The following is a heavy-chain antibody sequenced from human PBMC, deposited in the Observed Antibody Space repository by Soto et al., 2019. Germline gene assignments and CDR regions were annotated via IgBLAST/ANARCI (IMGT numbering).Heavy chain of an antibody. CDR2: INPRTGDT. CDR1: GYTFIGYY. Sequence: QVQLVQSGAEVRKPGASVNVSCKASGYTFIGYYIHWVRQARGQGLEWMGWINPRTGDTNYAQRFQGWVTMTRDTSITTAYMELNRLKSDDTAVYYCARGERAPGGMDVWGQGATVTVSS. J-gene: IGHJ6*02. V-gene: IGHV1-2*04. CDR3: ARGERAPGGMDV.